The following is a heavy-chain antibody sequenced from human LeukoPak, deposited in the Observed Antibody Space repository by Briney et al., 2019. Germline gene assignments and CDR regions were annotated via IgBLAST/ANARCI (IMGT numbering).Heavy chain of an antibody. Sequence: GGSLRLSCAASGFTFSRYAMHWVRQAPGKGLEWVAVISYDGSNEYYADSVKGRLTISRDTSKNTLYLQMNSLRAEDTAVYFCARDGSYGQGYFDYWGQGTLVTVSS. J-gene: IGHJ4*02. CDR1: GFTFSRYA. CDR2: ISYDGSNE. D-gene: IGHD5-18*01. V-gene: IGHV3-30*14. CDR3: ARDGSYGQGYFDY.